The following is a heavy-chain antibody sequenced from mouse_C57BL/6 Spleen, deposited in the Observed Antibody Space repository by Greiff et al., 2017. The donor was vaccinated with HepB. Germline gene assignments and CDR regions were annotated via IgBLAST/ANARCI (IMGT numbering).Heavy chain of an antibody. CDR1: GYTFTSYW. CDR3: ARSGDYGSSSAY. J-gene: IGHJ3*01. Sequence: QVQLQQPGAELVKPGASVKMSCKASGYTFTSYWITWVKQRPGQGLEWIGDIYPGSGSTNYNEKFKSKATLTVDTSSSTAYMQLSSLTSEDSAVYCCARSGDYGSSSAYWGQGTLVTVSA. D-gene: IGHD1-1*01. CDR2: IYPGSGST. V-gene: IGHV1-55*01.